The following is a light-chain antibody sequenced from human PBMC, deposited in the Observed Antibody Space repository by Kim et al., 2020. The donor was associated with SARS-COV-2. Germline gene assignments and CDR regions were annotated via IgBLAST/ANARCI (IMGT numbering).Light chain of an antibody. CDR3: QQYESSLLT. Sequence: EIVLTQSPGTLSLSPGESATLSCRASQSVSSSYLAWYQQKLGQAPRLLMYGVSSRAPGIPDRFSGSGSGADFTLNINRLEPEDFAVYSCQQYESSLLTFGGGTKVDIK. CDR2: GVS. V-gene: IGKV3-20*01. J-gene: IGKJ4*01. CDR1: QSVSSSY.